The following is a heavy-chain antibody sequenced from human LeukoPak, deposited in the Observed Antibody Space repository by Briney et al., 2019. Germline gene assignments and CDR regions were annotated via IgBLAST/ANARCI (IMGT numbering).Heavy chain of an antibody. D-gene: IGHD1-26*01. CDR3: ARDTRYSGSWDAFDI. V-gene: IGHV1-69*13. CDR1: GGTFSSYA. Sequence: ASVKVSCKASGGTFSSYAISWVRQAPGQGLEWMGGIIPIFGTANYAQKFQGRVTITADESTSTAYMELSSLRSEDTAVYYCARDTRYSGSWDAFDIWDQGTMVTVSS. CDR2: IIPIFGTA. J-gene: IGHJ3*02.